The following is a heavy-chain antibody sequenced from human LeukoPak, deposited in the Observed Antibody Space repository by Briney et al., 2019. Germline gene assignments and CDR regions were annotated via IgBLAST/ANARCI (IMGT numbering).Heavy chain of an antibody. CDR3: ARDQLSRGVWFDP. Sequence: ASVKVSCKASGYTFTGYYMHWVRQAPGQGLEWMGIINPSGGSTSYAQKFQGRVTMTRDMSTSTVYMELSSLRSDDTAVYYCARDQLSRGVWFDPWGQGTLVTVSS. CDR1: GYTFTGYY. J-gene: IGHJ5*02. D-gene: IGHD1-1*01. CDR2: INPSGGST. V-gene: IGHV1-46*01.